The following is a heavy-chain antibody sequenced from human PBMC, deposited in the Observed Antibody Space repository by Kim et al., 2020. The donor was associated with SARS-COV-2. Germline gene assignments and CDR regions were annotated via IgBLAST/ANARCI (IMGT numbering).Heavy chain of an antibody. CDR3: ATRGDFDLDY. CDR2: AT. J-gene: IGHJ4*02. Sequence: ATRYAQKFQGRVTMTRETSISTAYMELGRLVSDDTAVYFCATRGDFDLDYWGQGTLVTVSS. D-gene: IGHD3-10*01. V-gene: IGHV1-2*02.